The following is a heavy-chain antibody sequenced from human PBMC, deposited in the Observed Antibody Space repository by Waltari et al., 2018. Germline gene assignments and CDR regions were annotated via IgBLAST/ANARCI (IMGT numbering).Heavy chain of an antibody. Sequence: QVQLQESGPGLVKPSETLSLTCAVSGYSISSGYYWGWIRQPPGKGLEWIGSIYHSGSTYYNPSLKSRVTISVDTSKNQFSLKLSSVTAADTAVYYCAWGQWLDFDYWGQGTLVTVSS. CDR3: AWGQWLDFDY. J-gene: IGHJ4*02. V-gene: IGHV4-38-2*01. D-gene: IGHD6-19*01. CDR1: GYSISSGYY. CDR2: IYHSGST.